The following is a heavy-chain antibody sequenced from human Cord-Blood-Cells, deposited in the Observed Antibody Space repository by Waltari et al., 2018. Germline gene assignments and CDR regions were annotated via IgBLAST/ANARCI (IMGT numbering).Heavy chain of an antibody. Sequence: QVQLVQSGAEVKKPGASVKVSCKVSGYTLTELSMHWVRQAPGKGLEWMGGFDPEDGETNDEPKFQGRVTMTEDTSTDTAYMELSSLRSKDTAVYYCATGDGSYYLPNFDYWGQGTLVTVSS. J-gene: IGHJ4*02. CDR2: FDPEDGET. D-gene: IGHD1-26*01. CDR3: ATGDGSYYLPNFDY. CDR1: GYTLTELS. V-gene: IGHV1-24*01.